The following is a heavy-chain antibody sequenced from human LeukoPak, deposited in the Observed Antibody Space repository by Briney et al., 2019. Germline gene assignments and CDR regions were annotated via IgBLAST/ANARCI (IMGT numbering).Heavy chain of an antibody. J-gene: IGHJ4*02. V-gene: IGHV1-69*06. Sequence: ASVKVSCKASGGTFSNYAISWVRQAPGQGLEWMGGIIPIFGTANYAQKFRGRVTITADKSTRTAYMELSSLRSEDTAVYYCARDLRITMVRGVIIRDYWGQGTLVTVSS. CDR3: ARDLRITMVRGVIIRDY. CDR1: GGTFSNYA. CDR2: IIPIFGTA. D-gene: IGHD3-10*01.